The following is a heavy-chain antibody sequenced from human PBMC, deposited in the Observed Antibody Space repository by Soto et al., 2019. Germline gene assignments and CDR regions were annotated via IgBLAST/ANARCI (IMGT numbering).Heavy chain of an antibody. J-gene: IGHJ4*02. Sequence: QVQLVQSGTEVKKPGASVKLSCKASGYTFLDFYIHWVRQAPGQGLEWMGFINPSGGGTTYAQQLQGRLTMTRDTSTSTVYMELISLRSEDTAIYYCARDKPFSAGYWGQGTLVT. D-gene: IGHD3-3*02. CDR3: ARDKPFSAGY. CDR1: GYTFLDFY. V-gene: IGHV1-46*01. CDR2: INPSGGGT.